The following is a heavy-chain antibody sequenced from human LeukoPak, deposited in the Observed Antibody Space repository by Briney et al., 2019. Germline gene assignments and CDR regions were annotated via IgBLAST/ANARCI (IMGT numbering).Heavy chain of an antibody. J-gene: IGHJ4*02. CDR3: ARGIVGATHFDY. CDR1: GGSISSYY. Sequence: SETLSLTCTVSGGSISSYYWSWIRQPPGKGLEWIGYIYYSGSTNYNPSLKSRVTISVDTSMNQFSLKLSSVTAADTAVYYCARGIVGATHFDYWGQGTLVTVSS. V-gene: IGHV4-59*01. D-gene: IGHD1-26*01. CDR2: IYYSGST.